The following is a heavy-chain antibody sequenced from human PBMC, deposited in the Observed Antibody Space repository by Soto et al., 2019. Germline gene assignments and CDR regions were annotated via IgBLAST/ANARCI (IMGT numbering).Heavy chain of an antibody. Sequence: SGADCRGIVYSYFGTVNRQYQGKGLEWIGYIYYNGNTNYNPSLKSRVTISVDTSKNQFSLKLSSVTAADTAVYYCARDNVKRPVTYYDFWSGLWVSGGYDNWFDPWGQGTLVTVSS. V-gene: IGHV4-59*02. CDR3: ARDNVKRPVTYYDFWSGLWVSGGYDNWFDP. CDR2: IYYNGNT. J-gene: IGHJ5*02. D-gene: IGHD3-3*01. CDR1: RGIVYSYF.